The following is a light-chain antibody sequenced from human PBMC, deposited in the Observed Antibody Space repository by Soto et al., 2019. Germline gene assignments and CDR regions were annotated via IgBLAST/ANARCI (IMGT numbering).Light chain of an antibody. V-gene: IGLV4-69*01. CDR2: VNSDGSH. CDR1: SGHSSYA. Sequence: QSVLTQSPSASASLGASVKLTCTLSSGHSSYAIAWHQQQPEEGPRYLMKVNSDGSHTKGDGIPDRFSGSSSGAERSLIISSLQSEDEADYYCQTWGTGIRVFGGGTKVTVL. J-gene: IGLJ3*02. CDR3: QTWGTGIRV.